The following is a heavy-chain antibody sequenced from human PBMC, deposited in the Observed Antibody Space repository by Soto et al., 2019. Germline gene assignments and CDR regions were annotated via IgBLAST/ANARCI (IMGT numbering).Heavy chain of an antibody. D-gene: IGHD3-9*01. Sequence: PGGSLRLSCLASGFTFSEYSMHWVRQAPGKGLQYVSTISSDGDITYYADSVKGRFTISRDNPKNTLYLQMNSLRPEDTAVYYCVKVSTFYDILTGYYSTNFFDPWGQGTLVTVSS. J-gene: IGHJ5*02. CDR3: VKVSTFYDILTGYYSTNFFDP. CDR1: GFTFSEYS. V-gene: IGHV3-64D*06. CDR2: ISSDGDIT.